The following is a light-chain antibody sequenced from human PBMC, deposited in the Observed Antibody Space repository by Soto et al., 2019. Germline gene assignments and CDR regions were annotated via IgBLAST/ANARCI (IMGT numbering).Light chain of an antibody. Sequence: DIQMTQSPSSLSASVGDRVTITYRASQSISSYLNWYQQKPGKAPKLLIYAASSLQSEVPSRFSGSGSGTDFTLTISSLQPEDFATYYCQQSYSTPPFTFGPGTKVDI. CDR3: QQSYSTPPFT. CDR2: AAS. J-gene: IGKJ3*01. V-gene: IGKV1-39*01. CDR1: QSISSY.